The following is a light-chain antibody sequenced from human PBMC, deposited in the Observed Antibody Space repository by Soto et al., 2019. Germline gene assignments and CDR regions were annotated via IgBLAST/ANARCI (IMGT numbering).Light chain of an antibody. CDR3: AAWDDSLNAVV. CDR1: SSNIATNA. Sequence: QAVVTQPPSASGTPGQRVTISCSGSSSNIATNAVNWYQHLPGTAPKLLVYSNDQRPSGVPDRFSGSKSGTSASLAISGLQSEDEAVYYCAAWDDSLNAVVFGGGTKLTVL. V-gene: IGLV1-44*01. J-gene: IGLJ2*01. CDR2: SND.